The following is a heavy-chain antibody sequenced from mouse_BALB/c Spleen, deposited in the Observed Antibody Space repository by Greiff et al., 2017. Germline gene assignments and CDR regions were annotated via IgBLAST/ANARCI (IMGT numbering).Heavy chain of an antibody. CDR2: IDPANGNT. J-gene: IGHJ2*01. D-gene: IGHD2-14*01. Sequence: EVKVVESGAELVKPGASVKLSCTASGFNIKDTYMHWVKQRPEQGLEWIGRIDPANGNTKYDPKFQGKATITADTSSNTAYLQLSSLTSEDTAVYYCASRYGDGFFDYWGQGTTLTVSA. CDR1: GFNIKDTY. V-gene: IGHV14-3*02. CDR3: ASRYGDGFFDY.